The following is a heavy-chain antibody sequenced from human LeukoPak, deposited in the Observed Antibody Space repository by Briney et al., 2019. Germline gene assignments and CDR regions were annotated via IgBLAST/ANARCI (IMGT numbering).Heavy chain of an antibody. Sequence: PGGSLRLSCAAFGFTFSSYAMSWVRQAPGKGLEWVSAISGSGGSTYYADSVKGRFTISRDNSKNTLYLQMNSLRAEDTAVYYCAKDCPYYYDSSGYYIACRGVSDYWGQGTLVTVSS. CDR1: GFTFSSYA. CDR2: ISGSGGST. V-gene: IGHV3-23*01. J-gene: IGHJ4*02. CDR3: AKDCPYYYDSSGYYIACRGVSDY. D-gene: IGHD3-22*01.